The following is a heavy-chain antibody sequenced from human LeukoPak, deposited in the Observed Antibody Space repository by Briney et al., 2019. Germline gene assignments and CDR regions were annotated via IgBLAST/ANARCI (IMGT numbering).Heavy chain of an antibody. CDR1: GYTFTSYG. D-gene: IGHD3-10*01. J-gene: IGHJ5*02. CDR3: ARTQRITMVRGVNWFDP. Sequence: ASVKVSCKASGYTFTSYGISWVRQAPGQGLEWMGWISAYNGNTNYAQKLQGRVTMTTDTSTSTAYKELRSLRSDDTAVYYCARTQRITMVRGVNWFDPWGEGTLVTVSS. V-gene: IGHV1-18*01. CDR2: ISAYNGNT.